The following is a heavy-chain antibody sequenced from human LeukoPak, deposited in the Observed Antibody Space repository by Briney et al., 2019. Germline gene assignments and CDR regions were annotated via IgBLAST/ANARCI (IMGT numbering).Heavy chain of an antibody. J-gene: IGHJ5*02. CDR1: GFTFSGSA. Sequence: GGSLRLSCAASGFTFSGSAMHWVRQASGKGLEWVGRIRSKANSYATAYAASVKGRFTISRDDSKNTACLQMNSLKTEDTAVYYCTRRLVGATGNNWFDPWGQGTLVTVSS. D-gene: IGHD1-26*01. CDR3: TRRLVGATGNNWFDP. CDR2: IRSKANSYAT. V-gene: IGHV3-73*01.